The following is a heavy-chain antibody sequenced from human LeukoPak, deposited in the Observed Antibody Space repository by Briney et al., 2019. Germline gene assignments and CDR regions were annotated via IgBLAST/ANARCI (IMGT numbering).Heavy chain of an antibody. D-gene: IGHD3-22*01. Sequence: GGSLRLSCAASGFTFSSYWMHWVRQAPGKGLVWVSRINSDGSSTSYADSVRGRFTISRDNAKNTLYLQMNSLRAEDTAVYYCAREGSYYYDSIDNWFDPWGQGTLVTVSS. V-gene: IGHV3-74*01. CDR2: INSDGSST. CDR1: GFTFSSYW. CDR3: AREGSYYYDSIDNWFDP. J-gene: IGHJ5*02.